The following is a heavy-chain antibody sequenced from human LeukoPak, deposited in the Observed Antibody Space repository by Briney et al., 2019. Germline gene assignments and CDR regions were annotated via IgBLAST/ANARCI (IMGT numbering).Heavy chain of an antibody. Sequence: SETLSLTCAVYGGSFSGHYWSWIRQPPGKGLEWIGEINHSGSTNYNPSLKSRVTISVDTSKNQFSLKLSSVTAADTAVYYCARGLVAGDILTGYRYYFDYWGQGTLVTVSS. J-gene: IGHJ4*02. CDR3: ARGLVAGDILTGYRYYFDY. CDR2: INHSGST. D-gene: IGHD3-9*01. V-gene: IGHV4-34*01. CDR1: GGSFSGHY.